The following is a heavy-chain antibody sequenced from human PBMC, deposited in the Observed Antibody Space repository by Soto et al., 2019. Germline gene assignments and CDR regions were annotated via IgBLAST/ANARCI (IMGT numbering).Heavy chain of an antibody. D-gene: IGHD5-18*01. CDR1: GGSFSGYY. V-gene: IGHV4-34*01. CDR3: ARVGDTALAFDL. CDR2: INHRGST. J-gene: IGHJ4*02. Sequence: SETLSLTRAVYGGSFSGYYWSCIRQPPGKGLEWIGGINHRGSTNYNPSLKIRVTISVGTSKNQFSLKLSSVTAADTAVYYCARVGDTALAFDLWGQGTLVTVSS.